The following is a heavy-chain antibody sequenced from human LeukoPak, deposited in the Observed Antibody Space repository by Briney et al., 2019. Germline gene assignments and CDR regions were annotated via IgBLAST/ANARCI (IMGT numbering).Heavy chain of an antibody. CDR1: GFTFSNYW. D-gene: IGHD3-22*01. CDR2: INQDGSEI. Sequence: GGSLRLSCAASGFTFSNYWMSWVRQAPGKGLEWLANINQDGSEIYYVDSVKGRFTISRDNGKNSLYLQINSLRADDTAVYYCARDQGSMIVVRTTKWYFDLWGRGTLVTVSS. CDR3: ARDQGSMIVVRTTKWYFDL. J-gene: IGHJ2*01. V-gene: IGHV3-7*01.